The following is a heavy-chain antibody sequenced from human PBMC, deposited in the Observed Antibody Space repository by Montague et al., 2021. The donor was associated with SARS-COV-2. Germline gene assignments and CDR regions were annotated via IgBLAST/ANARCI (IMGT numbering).Heavy chain of an antibody. CDR3: ATIGDTMVRAARYHYYAMDL. Sequence: SVKVSCKVSGNSLSQFSIHWVRQAPGKGLEWLGGFDPEDGETINAQKFQGRLTMTEDRSTDTAYMELSSLRSDDTAVYYCATIGDTMVRAARYHYYAMDLWGQGTTVIVSS. V-gene: IGHV1-24*01. CDR2: FDPEDGET. CDR1: GNSLSQFS. J-gene: IGHJ6*02. D-gene: IGHD3-10*01.